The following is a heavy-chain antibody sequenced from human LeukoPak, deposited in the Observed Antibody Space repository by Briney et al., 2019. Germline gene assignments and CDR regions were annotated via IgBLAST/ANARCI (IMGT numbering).Heavy chain of an antibody. CDR2: IGTAGDP. J-gene: IGHJ4*02. D-gene: IGHD3-9*01. CDR3: AKAEGYDILTGLDY. V-gene: IGHV3-13*05. Sequence: GSLRLSCAASGFSFSSYDMHWVRQTTGEGLEWVSAIGTAGDPYYAGSVKGRFTISRDNSKNTLYLQMNSLRTEDTAVYYCAKAEGYDILTGLDYWGQGTLVTVSS. CDR1: GFSFSSYD.